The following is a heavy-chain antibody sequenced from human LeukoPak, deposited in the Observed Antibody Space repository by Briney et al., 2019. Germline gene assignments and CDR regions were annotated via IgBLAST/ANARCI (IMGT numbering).Heavy chain of an antibody. V-gene: IGHV1-2*02. J-gene: IGHJ6*03. CDR1: GYTFTGNY. CDR3: ARDVVRGAPTTVTTQHYYYYMDV. Sequence: ASVKVSCKASGYTFTGNYMHWVRQAPGQGLEWMGWINPNSGGTNYAQKFQGRVTMTRDTSISTAYMELSRLRSDDTAVYYCARDVVRGAPTTVTTQHYYYYMDVWGKGTTVTISS. D-gene: IGHD4-17*01. CDR2: INPNSGGT.